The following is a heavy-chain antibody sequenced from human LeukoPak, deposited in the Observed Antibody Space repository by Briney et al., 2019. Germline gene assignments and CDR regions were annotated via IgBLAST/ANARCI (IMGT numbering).Heavy chain of an antibody. D-gene: IGHD2-15*01. CDR2: TRNKANSYTT. V-gene: IGHV3-72*01. CDR3: ATDGGRSWPFDY. Sequence: GGSLRLSCAASGFNVSSNYMSWVRQAPGKGLEWVGRTRNKANSYTTEYAASVKGRFTISRDDSKNSVYLQMNSLKTEDTAVYYCATDGGRSWPFDYWGQGTLVTVSS. J-gene: IGHJ4*02. CDR1: GFNVSSNY.